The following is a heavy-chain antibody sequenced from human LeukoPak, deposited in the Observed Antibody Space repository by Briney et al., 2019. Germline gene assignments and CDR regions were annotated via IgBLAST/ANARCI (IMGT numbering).Heavy chain of an antibody. Sequence: ASVKVSCKASGGTFSSYAISWVRQAPGQGLEWMGWISAYNGNTNYAQKLQGRVTMTTDTSTSTAYMELRSLKSDDTAVYYCARDAFVRYDSSGYSKGEFDYWGQGTLVTVSS. D-gene: IGHD3-22*01. CDR3: ARDAFVRYDSSGYSKGEFDY. CDR2: ISAYNGNT. V-gene: IGHV1-18*01. J-gene: IGHJ4*02. CDR1: GGTFSSYA.